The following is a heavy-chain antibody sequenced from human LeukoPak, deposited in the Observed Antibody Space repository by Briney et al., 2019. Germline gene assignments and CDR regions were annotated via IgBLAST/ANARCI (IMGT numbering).Heavy chain of an antibody. CDR2: ISSSGSTI. Sequence: GGSLRLSCAASGFTFSSYEMNWVRQAPGKGLEWVSYISSSGSTIYYADSVKGRFTISRDNAKNSLYLQMNSLRAEDTAIYYCARDRSDFSFLYHYFYMDVWGKGTTVTVSS. CDR3: ARDRSDFSFLYHYFYMDV. D-gene: IGHD3-3*01. V-gene: IGHV3-48*03. J-gene: IGHJ6*03. CDR1: GFTFSSYE.